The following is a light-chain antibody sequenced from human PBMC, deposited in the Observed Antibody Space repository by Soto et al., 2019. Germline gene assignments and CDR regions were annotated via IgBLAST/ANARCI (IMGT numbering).Light chain of an antibody. CDR2: GAS. J-gene: IGKJ1*01. CDR1: QTVSSSY. V-gene: IGKV3-20*01. Sequence: EIVLTQSPGTLSLSPGERATLSCRASQTVSSSYLAWYQQKPGQAPRLLMYGASSRATGIPDRFSGSESGTDFSLTISRLEPEDFAVYYCHQYGGSPTWTFGQGTKVENK. CDR3: HQYGGSPTWT.